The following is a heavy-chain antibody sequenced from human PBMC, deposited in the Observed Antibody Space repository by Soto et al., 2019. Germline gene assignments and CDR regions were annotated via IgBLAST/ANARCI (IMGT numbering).Heavy chain of an antibody. CDR3: AARITIFGVVITHYGMDV. CDR1: GGTFSSYA. V-gene: IGHV1-69*13. CDR2: IIPVFGTA. J-gene: IGHJ6*02. Sequence: SVKVSCKASGGTFSSYAISWVRQAPGQGLEWMGGIIPVFGTANYAQKFQGRVTITADESTSTAYMELSSLRSEDTAVYYCAARITIFGVVITHYGMDVWGQGTTVTVSS. D-gene: IGHD3-3*01.